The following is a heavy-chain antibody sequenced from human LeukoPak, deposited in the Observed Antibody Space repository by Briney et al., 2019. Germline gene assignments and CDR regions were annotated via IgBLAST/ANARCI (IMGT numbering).Heavy chain of an antibody. Sequence: SETLSLTCAVYGGSFSGYYWSWIRQPPGKGLEWIGEINHSGSTNYNPSLKNRVTISVDTSKNQFSLKPSSVTAADTAVYYCARGYDFWSGYYRQNWFDPWGQGTLVTVSS. CDR1: GGSFSGYY. J-gene: IGHJ5*02. D-gene: IGHD3-3*01. CDR2: INHSGST. CDR3: ARGYDFWSGYYRQNWFDP. V-gene: IGHV4-34*01.